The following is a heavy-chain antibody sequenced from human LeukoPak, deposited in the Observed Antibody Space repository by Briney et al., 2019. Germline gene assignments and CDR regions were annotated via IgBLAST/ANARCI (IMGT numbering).Heavy chain of an antibody. CDR1: GFTFSSYG. J-gene: IGHJ6*02. CDR3: ARDDGAVAQPGMYYGMDV. V-gene: IGHV3-33*01. CDR2: IWYDGSNK. Sequence: PGRSLRLSCAASGFTFSSYGMHWVRQAPGKGLEWVAVIWYDGSNKYYADSVKGRFTISRDNSKNTLYLQMNSLRAEDTAVYYCARDDGAVAQPGMYYGMDVWGQGTTVTVSS. D-gene: IGHD6-19*01.